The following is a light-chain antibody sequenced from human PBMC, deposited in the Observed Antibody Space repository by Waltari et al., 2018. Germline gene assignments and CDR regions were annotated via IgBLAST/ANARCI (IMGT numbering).Light chain of an antibody. Sequence: QSVLTQPPSVSAAPGQKVTISCSGSSSNIGNNYVSWYQQPPGTAPKLLIYANNKRPPGSPDLFSVSKSGTSATLGSTGLQTGDEAEYYCGTWDSSLSAGVFGGGTKLTVL. CDR3: GTWDSSLSAGV. J-gene: IGLJ2*01. V-gene: IGLV1-51*01. CDR1: SSNIGNNY. CDR2: ANN.